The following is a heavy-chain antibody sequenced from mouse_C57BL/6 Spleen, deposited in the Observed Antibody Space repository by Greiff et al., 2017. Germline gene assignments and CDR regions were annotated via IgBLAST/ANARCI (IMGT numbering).Heavy chain of an antibody. CDR3: ARGNYYGSSSAWFAY. Sequence: QVQLQQPGTELVKPGASVKLSCKASGYTFTSYWMHWVKQRPGQGLEWIGNINPSNGGTNYTEKFKSKATLTVNKSSSTANMQLSSLTSEDSAVYYCARGNYYGSSSAWFAYWGQGTLVTVSA. V-gene: IGHV1-53*01. J-gene: IGHJ3*01. D-gene: IGHD1-1*01. CDR1: GYTFTSYW. CDR2: INPSNGGT.